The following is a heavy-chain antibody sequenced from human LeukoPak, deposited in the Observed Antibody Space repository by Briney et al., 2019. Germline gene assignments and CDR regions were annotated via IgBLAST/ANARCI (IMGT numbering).Heavy chain of an antibody. V-gene: IGHV3-30*18. J-gene: IGHJ6*03. Sequence: PGGSLRLSCVASGFTFSAYGMHWVRQAPGKGLEWVAVISDDGSNKYYVDSVKGRFTISRDNSKNTLYLQMNSLRAEDTAVYYCAKARWAIRYYGSGDYMDVWGKGTTVTISS. D-gene: IGHD3-10*01. CDR3: AKARWAIRYYGSGDYMDV. CDR2: ISDDGSNK. CDR1: GFTFSAYG.